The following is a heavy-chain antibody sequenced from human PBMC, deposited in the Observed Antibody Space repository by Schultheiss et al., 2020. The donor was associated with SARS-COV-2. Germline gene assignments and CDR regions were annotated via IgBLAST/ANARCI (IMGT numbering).Heavy chain of an antibody. CDR3: AKDLGIAVD. V-gene: IGHV3-23*01. D-gene: IGHD2-2*01. CDR2: ISDSGGST. Sequence: GESLKISCAASGFTFSSSVMIWVRQAPGKGLEWVSSISDSGGSTYYADSVKGRFTISRDNSKNTLYLQMNSLRVEDTAVYYCAKDLGIAVDWGQGTLVTVSS. CDR1: GFTFSSSV. J-gene: IGHJ4*02.